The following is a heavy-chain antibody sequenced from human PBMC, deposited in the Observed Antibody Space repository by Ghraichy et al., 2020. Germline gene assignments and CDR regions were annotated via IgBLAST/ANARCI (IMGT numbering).Heavy chain of an antibody. CDR1: GGSISSSSYY. Sequence: GSLRLSCTVSGGSISSSSYYWAWIGKPPGKGLEWIGSTFYRGSTYYNPSLKGRVTISADTSKNQFSLKLSSLTAADTAVYYCARSVGDDFWSGYYRRWFDPWGQGTLVTVSS. J-gene: IGHJ5*02. CDR2: TFYRGST. V-gene: IGHV4-39*01. D-gene: IGHD3-3*01. CDR3: ARSVGDDFWSGYYRRWFDP.